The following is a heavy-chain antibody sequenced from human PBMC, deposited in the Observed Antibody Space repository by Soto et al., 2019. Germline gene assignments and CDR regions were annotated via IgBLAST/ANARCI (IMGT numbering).Heavy chain of an antibody. D-gene: IGHD6-13*01. CDR2: ISSSSNTI. CDR1: GFTFRSYS. Sequence: EVQLVESGGGLVQPGGSLRLSCAASGFTFRSYSMNWVRQAQGKGLEWVSHISSSSNTIYYADSVKGRFTISRDNAKNSGYLQMNSLRAEDTAVYYCARVRGIVAAGTTNWFDPWGQGTLVTVSS. J-gene: IGHJ5*02. CDR3: ARVRGIVAAGTTNWFDP. V-gene: IGHV3-48*01.